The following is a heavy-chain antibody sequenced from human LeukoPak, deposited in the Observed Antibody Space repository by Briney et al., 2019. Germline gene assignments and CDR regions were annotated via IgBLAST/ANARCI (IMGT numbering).Heavy chain of an antibody. D-gene: IGHD1-14*01. V-gene: IGHV3-15*01. CDR1: GFSFSDAW. Sequence: PGGSLRLSCAGSGFSFSDAWFNWVRQTPEKGLEWLARIKRQTEGWAKDYAAPVKGRFTISRDDSKSTVYLQMNSLEIEDTAVYFCSRNADHDWWGQGTLVTVSP. CDR2: IKRQTEGWAK. CDR3: SRNADHDW. J-gene: IGHJ4*02.